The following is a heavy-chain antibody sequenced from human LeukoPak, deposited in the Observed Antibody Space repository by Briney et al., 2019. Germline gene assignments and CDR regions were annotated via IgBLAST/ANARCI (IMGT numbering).Heavy chain of an antibody. J-gene: IGHJ5*02. D-gene: IGHD3-10*01. CDR1: GFTFSSYS. CDR3: ARESYDSGSYYNNWFDP. V-gene: IGHV3-21*01. Sequence: PGGSLRLSCAASGFTFSSYSMNWVRQAPGKGLEGVSALSSSSSYIYYADSVKGRFTISRDNAKNSLYLQMNSLRAEDTAVYYCARESYDSGSYYNNWFDPWGQGTPVTVSS. CDR2: LSSSSSYI.